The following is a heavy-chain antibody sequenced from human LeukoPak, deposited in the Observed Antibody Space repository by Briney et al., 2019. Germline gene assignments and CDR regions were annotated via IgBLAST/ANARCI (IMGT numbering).Heavy chain of an antibody. Sequence: SQTLSLTCAVSGGSISSGGYSWSWIRQPPGKGLEWIGYIYYSGSTYYNPSLKSRVTITVDTSKNQFSLKLSSVTAADTAVYYCARRRTYYYDSKSWFDPWGQGTLVTVSS. D-gene: IGHD3-22*01. V-gene: IGHV4-30-4*07. CDR2: IYYSGST. CDR3: ARRRTYYYDSKSWFDP. J-gene: IGHJ5*02. CDR1: GGSISSGGYS.